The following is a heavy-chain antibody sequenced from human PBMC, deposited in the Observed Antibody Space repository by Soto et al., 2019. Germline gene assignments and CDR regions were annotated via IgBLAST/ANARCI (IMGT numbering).Heavy chain of an antibody. Sequence: GGSLRLSCAASGFTFSSYGMHWVRQAPGKGLEWVAVISYDGSNKYYADSVKGRFTISRDNSKNTLYLQMNSLRAEDTAVYYCAKDQQLKLYYYYGMDVWGQGTTVTVSS. V-gene: IGHV3-30*18. CDR3: AKDQQLKLYYYYGMDV. CDR1: GFTFSSYG. D-gene: IGHD6-13*01. CDR2: ISYDGSNK. J-gene: IGHJ6*02.